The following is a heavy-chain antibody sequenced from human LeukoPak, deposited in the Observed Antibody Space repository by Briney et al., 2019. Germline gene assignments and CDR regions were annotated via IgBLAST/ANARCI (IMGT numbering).Heavy chain of an antibody. V-gene: IGHV3-73*01. D-gene: IGHD4-17*01. CDR1: GFTFSGSA. CDR2: IRSKANSYAT. CDR3: TRQAYDFDY. Sequence: PGGSLRLSCAASGFTFSGSAMHWVRQASGKGLEWVGRIRSKANSYATAYAASVKGRFIISRDDSKNTAYLQMNSLKTEDTAVYYCTRQAYDFDYWGQGTLVTVSS. J-gene: IGHJ4*02.